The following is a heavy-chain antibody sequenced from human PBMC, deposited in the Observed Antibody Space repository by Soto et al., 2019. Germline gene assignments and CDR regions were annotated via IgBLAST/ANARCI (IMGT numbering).Heavy chain of an antibody. CDR2: INHSGST. V-gene: IGHV4-34*01. CDR1: GGSFSGYY. J-gene: IGHJ6*03. D-gene: IGHD4-4*01. Sequence: SETLSLTCAVYGGSFSGYYWSWIRQPPGKGLEWIGEINHSGSTNYNPSLKSRVTISVDTSKNQFSLKLSSVTAADTALFYCARVWTTVTTYYYYMDVWGKGTTVTVSS. CDR3: ARVWTTVTTYYYYMDV.